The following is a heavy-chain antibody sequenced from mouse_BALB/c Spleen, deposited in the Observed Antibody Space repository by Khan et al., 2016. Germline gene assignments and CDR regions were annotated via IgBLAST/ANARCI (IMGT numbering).Heavy chain of an antibody. CDR1: GFSLTVYG. V-gene: IGHV2-2*02. Sequence: QVQLKESGPGLVQPSQSLSITCTVSGFSLTVYGVHWVRQSPGKGLEWLGVIWSGGNTDYNPAFISRLSINKDNSKSQVVFKMNSLQANDTAIDCCASSGPDWCFDVWGAGTTVTVSS. J-gene: IGHJ1*01. CDR3: ASSGPDWCFDV. CDR2: IWSGGNT.